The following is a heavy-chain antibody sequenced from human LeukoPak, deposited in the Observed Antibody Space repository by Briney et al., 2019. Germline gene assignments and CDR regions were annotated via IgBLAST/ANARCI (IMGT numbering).Heavy chain of an antibody. J-gene: IGHJ5*02. Sequence: SETLSLTCTVSGGSISSYYWSWIRQPAGKGREWIGRIYTSGSTNYNPSLKSRVTMSVDTSKNQFSLKLSSVTAADTAVYYCARDSCSSTSCYKYNWFDPWGQGTLVTVSS. CDR2: IYTSGST. D-gene: IGHD2-2*02. V-gene: IGHV4-4*07. CDR1: GGSISSYY. CDR3: ARDSCSSTSCYKYNWFDP.